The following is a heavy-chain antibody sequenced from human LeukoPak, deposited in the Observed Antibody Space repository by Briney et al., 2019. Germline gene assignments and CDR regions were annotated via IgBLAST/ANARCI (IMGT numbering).Heavy chain of an antibody. J-gene: IGHJ4*02. CDR2: IYHSGST. V-gene: IGHV4-38-2*02. CDR1: GYSISSGYY. D-gene: IGHD3-22*01. Sequence: SETLSLTCTVSGYSISSGYYWGWIRQPPGKGLEWVGSIYHSGSTYHNPSLTSRATISVDTSTNPFSLKLSSVLTADPAVTYCASPKYYYDSSGYSGFDYWGQGTLVTVSS. CDR3: ASPKYYYDSSGYSGFDY.